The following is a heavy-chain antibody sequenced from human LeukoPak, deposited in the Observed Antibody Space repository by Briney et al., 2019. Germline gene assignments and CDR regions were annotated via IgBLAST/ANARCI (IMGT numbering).Heavy chain of an antibody. D-gene: IGHD3-22*01. CDR2: ISSSSSYI. CDR3: ARAGSEYYYDSKLGY. J-gene: IGHJ4*02. V-gene: IGHV3-21*01. CDR1: GFTFGSYS. Sequence: GGSLRLSCAASGFTFGSYSMNWVRQAPGKGLEWVSSISSSSSYIYYADSVKGRFAISRDNAKNSLYLQMNSLRAEDTAVYYCARAGSEYYYDSKLGYWGQGTLVTVSS.